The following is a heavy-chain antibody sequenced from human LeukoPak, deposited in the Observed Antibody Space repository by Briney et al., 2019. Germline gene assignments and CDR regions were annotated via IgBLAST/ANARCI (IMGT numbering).Heavy chain of an antibody. CDR3: ARERILWFGESTFDY. CDR1: GFTFDSYT. V-gene: IGHV3-48*01. J-gene: IGHJ4*02. D-gene: IGHD3-10*01. CDR2: IGAGSTPI. Sequence: GGSLRLSCAASGFTFDSYTVSWVRKAPGKGLEWVASIGAGSTPIYYADSVRGRFTISRDNSKNTLYLQMNSLRAEDTAVYYCARERILWFGESTFDYWGQGTLVTVSS.